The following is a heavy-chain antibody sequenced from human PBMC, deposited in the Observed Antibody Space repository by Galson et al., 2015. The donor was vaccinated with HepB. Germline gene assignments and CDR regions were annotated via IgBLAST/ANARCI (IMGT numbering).Heavy chain of an antibody. Sequence: SLRLSCAASGFTFSSYAMHWVRQAPGKGLEWVAVISYDGSNKYYADSVKGRFTISRDNSKNTLYLQMNSLRAEDTAVYYCARGLDDYGDYGYGMDVWGQGTTVTVSS. CDR2: ISYDGSNK. J-gene: IGHJ6*02. CDR1: GFTFSSYA. CDR3: ARGLDDYGDYGYGMDV. V-gene: IGHV3-30*04. D-gene: IGHD4-17*01.